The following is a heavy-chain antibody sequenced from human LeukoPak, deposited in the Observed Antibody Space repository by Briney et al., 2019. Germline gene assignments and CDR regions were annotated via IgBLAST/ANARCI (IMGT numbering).Heavy chain of an antibody. V-gene: IGHV1-2*02. J-gene: IGHJ3*02. CDR3: ARGQTYYDFWSGYSNDAFDI. Sequence: ASVKVSCKASGYTFTGYYMHWVRQAPGQGLEWMGWINPNSGGTNYAQKLQGRVTMTRDTSISTAYMELSRLRSDDTAVYYCARGQTYYDFWSGYSNDAFDIWGQGTMVTVSS. CDR2: INPNSGGT. CDR1: GYTFTGYY. D-gene: IGHD3-3*01.